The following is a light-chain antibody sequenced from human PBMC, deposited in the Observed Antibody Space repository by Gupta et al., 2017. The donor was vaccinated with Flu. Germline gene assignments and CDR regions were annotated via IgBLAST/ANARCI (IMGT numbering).Light chain of an antibody. CDR3: QAWDSSTVG. CDR1: KLGEKF. J-gene: IGLJ2*01. V-gene: IGLV3-1*01. CDR2: QDR. Sequence: SPGRTATITCSGPKLGEKFVCWYQQKPGQSPGLVMFQDRKRPSGVPERFSGSNSGNTATLTISETLALDEADYYCQAWDSSTVGFGGGTKLTVL.